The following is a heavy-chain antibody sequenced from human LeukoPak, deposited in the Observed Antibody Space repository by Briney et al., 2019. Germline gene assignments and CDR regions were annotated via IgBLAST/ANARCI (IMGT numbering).Heavy chain of an antibody. D-gene: IGHD4-17*01. CDR2: IYSGGST. J-gene: IGHJ6*02. Sequence: GGSLRLSCAASGFTVSTNYMSWVRQAPGKGLEWVSIIYSGGSTSYADSVKGRFTISRDNAKNSLYLQMNSLRAEDTAVYYCARDSYGDYERYYYGMDVWGQGTTVTVSS. CDR1: GFTVSTNY. CDR3: ARDSYGDYERYYYGMDV. V-gene: IGHV3-53*01.